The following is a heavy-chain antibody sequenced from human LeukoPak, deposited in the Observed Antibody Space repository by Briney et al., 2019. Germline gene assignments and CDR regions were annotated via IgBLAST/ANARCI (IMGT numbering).Heavy chain of an antibody. CDR1: GFTFSSYS. V-gene: IGHV3-48*01. CDR2: ISSSSSTI. Sequence: GGSLRLSCAASGFTFSSYSMKWVRQAPGKGLEWISYISSSSSTIYYADSVKGRFTISRDNAKNSLYLQMDSLRAEDTAVYYCARVYRRYFDYWGQGTLVTVSS. D-gene: IGHD4-11*01. CDR3: ARVYRRYFDY. J-gene: IGHJ4*02.